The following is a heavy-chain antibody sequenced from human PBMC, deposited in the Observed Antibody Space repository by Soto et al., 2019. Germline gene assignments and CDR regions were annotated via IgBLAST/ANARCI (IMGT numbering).Heavy chain of an antibody. V-gene: IGHV3-23*01. Sequence: EVQLLESGGGLVHPGGSLRLSCEVSEFTFSSYAMSWVRQAPGKGLEWVSTISGSGVSTYYGDSVKGRFTISRDNSKKTWYLQMNSLRVEDTAMYYCATDRGVVVVVTTGGAFDLWGQGTMVTVSS. CDR1: EFTFSSYA. J-gene: IGHJ3*01. CDR3: ATDRGVVVVVTTGGAFDL. D-gene: IGHD3-22*01. CDR2: ISGSGVST.